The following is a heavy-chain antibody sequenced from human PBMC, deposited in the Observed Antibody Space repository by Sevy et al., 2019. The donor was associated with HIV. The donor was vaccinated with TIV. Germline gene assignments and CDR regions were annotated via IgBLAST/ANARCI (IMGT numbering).Heavy chain of an antibody. Sequence: ASVKVSCKVSGYTLTELSMHWVRQAPGKGLEWMGGFDPEDGETIYAQMFQGRVTMTEDTSTDTAYMELSSLRSEDTAVYYCATDLAVAGTAGAFDIWGQGTMVTVSS. V-gene: IGHV1-24*01. CDR1: GYTLTELS. D-gene: IGHD6-19*01. J-gene: IGHJ3*02. CDR2: FDPEDGET. CDR3: ATDLAVAGTAGAFDI.